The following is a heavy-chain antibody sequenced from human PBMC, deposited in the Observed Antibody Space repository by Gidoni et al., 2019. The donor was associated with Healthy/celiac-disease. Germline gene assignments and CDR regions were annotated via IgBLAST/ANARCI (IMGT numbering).Heavy chain of an antibody. CDR3: ARDVVIVGVPAAIPRRSRGWFDP. V-gene: IGHV4-61*01. D-gene: IGHD2-2*02. CDR1: GGSVSSGRYY. J-gene: IGHJ5*02. CDR2: IYYSGST. Sequence: QVQLQESGPGLVQPSETMSRTGTDSGGSVSSGRYYWSWIRQPPGKGLEWIGYIYYSGSTNYAPSLKSRVTISVDTSKNQFSLKLSSVTAADTAVYYCARDVVIVGVPAAIPRRSRGWFDPWGQGTLVTVSS.